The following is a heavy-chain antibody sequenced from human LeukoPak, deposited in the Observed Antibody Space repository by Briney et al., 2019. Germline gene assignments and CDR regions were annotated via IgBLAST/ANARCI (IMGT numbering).Heavy chain of an antibody. V-gene: IGHV4-34*01. Sequence: SETLSLTCAVYGGSFSGYYWSWIRQPPGKGLEWIGEINHSGSTNYNPSLKSRVTMSVDTSKNQFSLKLSSVTAADTAMYYCARSASNWYFDLWGRGTLVTVSS. CDR1: GGSFSGYY. D-gene: IGHD6-25*01. CDR2: INHSGST. J-gene: IGHJ2*01. CDR3: ARSASNWYFDL.